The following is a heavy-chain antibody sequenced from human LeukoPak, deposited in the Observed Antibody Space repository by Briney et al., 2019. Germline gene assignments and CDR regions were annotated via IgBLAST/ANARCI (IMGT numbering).Heavy chain of an antibody. CDR1: VYTFTCYY. CDR3: ARDDCSGGSCYGDGWFDP. V-gene: IGHV1-2*06. D-gene: IGHD2-15*01. CDR2: INPNSGGT. J-gene: IGHJ5*02. Sequence: GASVTVSFKSSVYTFTCYYMHWVRQAPGQGLEWMGRINPNSGGTNYAHKFQGRVTMPRDTSISTAYMELSRLRSDDTAVYYCARDDCSGGSCYGDGWFDPWGQGTLVTVSS.